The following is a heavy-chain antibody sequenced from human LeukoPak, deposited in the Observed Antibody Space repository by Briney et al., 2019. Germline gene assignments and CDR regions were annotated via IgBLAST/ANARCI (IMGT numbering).Heavy chain of an antibody. J-gene: IGHJ2*01. CDR3: AKLQLVGAWYFDL. CDR2: IKQDGAEK. Sequence: PGGSRRLTCAASGFTFSRYWMSWVRQAPGKGLEWVANIKQDGAEKYYVDSVKGRFTIFRDTAKKSLYLKMNGLRAEDTAVYYCAKLQLVGAWYFDLWGRGTLVTVSS. V-gene: IGHV3-7*02. CDR1: GFTFSRYW. D-gene: IGHD6-13*01.